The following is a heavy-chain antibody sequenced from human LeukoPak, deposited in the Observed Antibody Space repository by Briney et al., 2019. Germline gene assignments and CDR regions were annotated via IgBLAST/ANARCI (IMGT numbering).Heavy chain of an antibody. D-gene: IGHD5-12*01. CDR3: ARGSGSGGRDWFDP. J-gene: IGHJ5*02. CDR1: GYTFINHD. CDR2: MNFNSGNT. Sequence: ASVKVSCKASGYTFINHDINWVRQATGQGLEWMGWMNFNSGNTGYAQKFQGRVTMTRDTSISTAYMELSGLRSDDTAVYYCARGSGSGGRDWFDPWGQGTLVTVSS. V-gene: IGHV1-8*01.